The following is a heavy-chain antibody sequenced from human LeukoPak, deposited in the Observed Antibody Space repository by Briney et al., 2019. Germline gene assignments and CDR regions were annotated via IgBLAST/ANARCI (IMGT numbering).Heavy chain of an antibody. J-gene: IGHJ6*02. CDR3: ARGRTYYYDSSGYYGIHYYGMDV. D-gene: IGHD3-22*01. V-gene: IGHV4-39*07. CDR2: IYYSGST. Sequence: SETLSLTCTISGGSISSSSYYWGWIRQPPGTGLEWIGSIYYSGSTYYNPSLKSRVTISVDTSKNQFSLKLSSVTAADTAVYYCARGRTYYYDSSGYYGIHYYGMDVWGQGTTVTVSS. CDR1: GGSISSSSYY.